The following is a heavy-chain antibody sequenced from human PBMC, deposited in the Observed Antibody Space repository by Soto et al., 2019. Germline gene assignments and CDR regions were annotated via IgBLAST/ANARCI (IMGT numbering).Heavy chain of an antibody. V-gene: IGHV1-24*01. CDR2: FDPEDGET. D-gene: IGHD3-16*01. CDR1: GYTLTELS. CDR3: ATDQMITFGKTPIYGMDV. J-gene: IGHJ6*02. Sequence: ASVKVSCKVSGYTLTELSMHWVRQAPGKGLEWMGGFDPEDGETIYAQKFQGRVTMTEDTSTDTAYMELSSLRSEDTAVYYCATDQMITFGKTPIYGMDVWGQGTTVTVSS.